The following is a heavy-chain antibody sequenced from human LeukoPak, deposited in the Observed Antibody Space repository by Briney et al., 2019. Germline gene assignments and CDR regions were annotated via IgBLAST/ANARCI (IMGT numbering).Heavy chain of an antibody. J-gene: IGHJ3*02. D-gene: IGHD5-24*01. V-gene: IGHV3-48*01. CDR1: GFTFSSYG. Sequence: GGSLRLSCAASGFTFSSYGMHWVRQAPGKGLEWVSYISSSSSTIYYADSVKGRFTISRDNAKNSLYLQMNSLRAEDTAVYYCARERMATIIWDAFDIWGQGTMVTVSS. CDR2: ISSSSSTI. CDR3: ARERMATIIWDAFDI.